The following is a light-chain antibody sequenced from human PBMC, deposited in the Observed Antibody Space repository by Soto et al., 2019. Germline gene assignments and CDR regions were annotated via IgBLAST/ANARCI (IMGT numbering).Light chain of an antibody. Sequence: AIQITQSPSSVSASIADRVTITCRAIQGIRNDLGWYPHKPGKAPKLLIYAASSLPSGVPSRFRGSGAGPDCTRSISSLQPEDLETDSCLQVNNYPRTFGQGTKVDI. CDR3: LQVNNYPRT. CDR2: AAS. CDR1: QGIRND. J-gene: IGKJ1*01. V-gene: IGKV1-6*01.